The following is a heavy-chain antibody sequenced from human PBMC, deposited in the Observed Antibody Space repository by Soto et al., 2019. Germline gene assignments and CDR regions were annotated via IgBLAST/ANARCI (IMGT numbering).Heavy chain of an antibody. V-gene: IGHV1-8*01. CDR2: MNPKSGNT. Sequence: ASVKVSCKASGYTFTDFNINWVRQATGQGLEWLGWMNPKSGNTGYAQKFRGRVAMSTDSSISTAYMDLHSLTSDDTAVYYCARVLRYFDGVTDSRGQVTLVTVSS. D-gene: IGHD3-9*01. CDR3: ARVLRYFDGVTDS. J-gene: IGHJ4*02. CDR1: GYTFTDFN.